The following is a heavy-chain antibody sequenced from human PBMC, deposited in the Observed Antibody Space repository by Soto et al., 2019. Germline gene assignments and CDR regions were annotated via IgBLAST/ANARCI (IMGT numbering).Heavy chain of an antibody. V-gene: IGHV3-30*19. CDR2: ISYGGSNK. Sequence: GSLRLSGEASGFSFSNHVMHWVRQAPGKGLEWVAVISYGGSNKYYADSVQGRFTISRDNSKNTLYLQMNSLRAEDTAVYFCATAGEYDSSGYYPPFDYWGQGTLVTVSS. CDR3: ATAGEYDSSGYYPPFDY. D-gene: IGHD3-22*01. J-gene: IGHJ4*02. CDR1: GFSFSNHV.